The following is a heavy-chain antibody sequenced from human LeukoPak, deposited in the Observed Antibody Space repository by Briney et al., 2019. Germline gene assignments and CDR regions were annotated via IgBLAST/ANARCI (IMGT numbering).Heavy chain of an antibody. CDR1: GGSISSSSYY. Sequence: PSETLSLTCTVSGGSISSSSYYWGWIRQPPGKGLEWIGSIYYSGSTYYNPSLKSRVTISVDTSKNQFSLKLSSVTAADTAVYYCARVCSSGDADYWGQGTLVTVSS. CDR2: IYYSGST. CDR3: ARVCSSGDADY. D-gene: IGHD3-10*02. J-gene: IGHJ4*02. V-gene: IGHV4-39*01.